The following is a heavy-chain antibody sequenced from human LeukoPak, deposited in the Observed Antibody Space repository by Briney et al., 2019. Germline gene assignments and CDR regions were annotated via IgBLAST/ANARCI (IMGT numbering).Heavy chain of an antibody. CDR1: GGSIGSYY. D-gene: IGHD6-19*01. CDR2: IHYSGST. J-gene: IGHJ4*02. V-gene: IGHV4-59*01. Sequence: SETLSLTCTVSGGSIGSYYWNWIRQPPGKGLEWIGYIHYSGSTNHNASLKSRVTISVDTTKNQFSLKLSSVTAADTAVYYCARDGVAGGFDYWGQGTLVTVSS. CDR3: ARDGVAGGFDY.